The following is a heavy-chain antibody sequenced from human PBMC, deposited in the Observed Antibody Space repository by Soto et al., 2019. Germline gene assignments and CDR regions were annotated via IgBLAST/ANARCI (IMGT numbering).Heavy chain of an antibody. D-gene: IGHD3-3*01. CDR1: GFTFSSYG. CDR2: IWYDGSNK. Sequence: QVQLVESGGGVVQPGRSLRLSCAASGFTFSSYGMHWVRQAPGKGLEWVAVIWYDGSNKYYADSVKGRFTISRDNSKNTLYLQMNSLRAEDTAVYYCARGVPSFHLEWLDGTDYFDYWGQGTLVTVSS. CDR3: ARGVPSFHLEWLDGTDYFDY. J-gene: IGHJ4*02. V-gene: IGHV3-33*01.